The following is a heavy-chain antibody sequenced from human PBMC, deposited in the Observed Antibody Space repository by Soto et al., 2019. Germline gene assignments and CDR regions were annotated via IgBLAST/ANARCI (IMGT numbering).Heavy chain of an antibody. Sequence: PEGSLRLSCTASGFTCGDYAMSWFRQAPGKGLEWVGFIRSKAYGGTTEYAASVKGRFTISRDDSKSIAYLQMNSLKTEDTAVYYCTLLSGDYYYYGMDVWGQGTTVTVSS. CDR3: TLLSGDYYYYGMDV. V-gene: IGHV3-49*03. J-gene: IGHJ6*02. D-gene: IGHD3-10*01. CDR2: IRSKAYGGTT. CDR1: GFTCGDYA.